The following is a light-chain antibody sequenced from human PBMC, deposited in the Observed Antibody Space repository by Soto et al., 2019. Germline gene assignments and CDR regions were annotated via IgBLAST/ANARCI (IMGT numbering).Light chain of an antibody. Sequence: EIELPRSQATLSLSPGARATLSCRASQSVSNYLAWYQQKPGQAPRLLLYGASSRATGIPDRFSGSGSGTDFTLTISRLEPEDFAVYYCQQYGSSPPWTFGQGTKVDIK. CDR3: QQYGSSPPWT. V-gene: IGKV3-20*01. CDR2: GAS. CDR1: QSVSNY. J-gene: IGKJ1*01.